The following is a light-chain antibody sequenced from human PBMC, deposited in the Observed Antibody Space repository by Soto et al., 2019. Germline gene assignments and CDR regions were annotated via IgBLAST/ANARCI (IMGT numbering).Light chain of an antibody. CDR2: DAS. CDR1: QSISSW. Sequence: DIQMTQSPSTLSASVGDRVTITCRAIQSISSWLAWYQQKPGKAPRLVIYDASSLESGVPSRFSGSGSGTEFTLTISSLQPDDFATYYCQQYKSYSPITFGQGTRLEIK. J-gene: IGKJ5*01. CDR3: QQYKSYSPIT. V-gene: IGKV1-5*01.